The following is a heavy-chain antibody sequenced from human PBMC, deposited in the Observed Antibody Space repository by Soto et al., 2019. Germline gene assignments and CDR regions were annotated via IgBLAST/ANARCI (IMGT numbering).Heavy chain of an antibody. V-gene: IGHV3-21*01. CDR2: ISSSSSYI. CDR3: ASGSAYGSGSFVSYYYGMDV. CDR1: GFTFSSYS. D-gene: IGHD3-10*01. J-gene: IGHJ6*02. Sequence: EVQLVESGGGLVKPGGSLRLSCAASGFTFSSYSMNWVRQAPGKGLEWVSSISSSSSYIYYADSVKGLFTISRDNAKNSLYLQMNSLRAEDTAVYYCASGSAYGSGSFVSYYYGMDVWGQGTTVTVSS.